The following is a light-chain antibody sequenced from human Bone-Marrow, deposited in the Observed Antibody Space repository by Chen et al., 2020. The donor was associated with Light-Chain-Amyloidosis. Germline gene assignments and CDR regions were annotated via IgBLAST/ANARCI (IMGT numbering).Light chain of an antibody. CDR3: QSADSSGTYEVI. CDR2: RDT. V-gene: IGLV3-25*03. Sequence: SYELTQPPSSSVSPGQSARITCSGDDLPTKYAYWYQQKPGQAPVLVIHRDTERPSGISVRFSGSSSETTATLTISGVQAEDDADYHCQSADSSGTYEVIFGGGTKLTVL. J-gene: IGLJ2*01. CDR1: DLPTKY.